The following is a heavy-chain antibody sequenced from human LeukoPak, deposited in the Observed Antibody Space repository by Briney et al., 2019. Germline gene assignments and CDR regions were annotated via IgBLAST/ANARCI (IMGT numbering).Heavy chain of an antibody. CDR1: GYTFTSYD. CDR3: ARRAANYYYYYMDV. CDR2: MNPNSGNK. D-gene: IGHD2-15*01. Sequence: ASVKVSCKASGYTFTSYDINWVRQATGQGLEWMGWMNPNSGNKGYAQKCQGRVTITRNTSISTAYMELSSLRSEDTAVYYCARRAANYYYYYMDVWGKGTTVSISS. V-gene: IGHV1-8*03. J-gene: IGHJ6*03.